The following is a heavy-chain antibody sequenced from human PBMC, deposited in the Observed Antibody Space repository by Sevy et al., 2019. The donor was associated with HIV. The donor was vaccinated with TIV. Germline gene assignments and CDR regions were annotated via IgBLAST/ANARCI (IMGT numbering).Heavy chain of an antibody. CDR2: ISGSGGST. CDR3: TNGVPLLCGGGYCHYYFDY. Sequence: GGFLRLSCAASGFTFTYYDMTWVRQAPGKGLEWASSISGSGGSTYYADSVKGRFKSSSDNSNNTLYLQMNSLRADDTAVYFCTNGVPLLCGGGYCHYYFDYWGQGTLVTVSS. V-gene: IGHV3-23*01. D-gene: IGHD2-21*01. J-gene: IGHJ4*02. CDR1: GFTFTYYD.